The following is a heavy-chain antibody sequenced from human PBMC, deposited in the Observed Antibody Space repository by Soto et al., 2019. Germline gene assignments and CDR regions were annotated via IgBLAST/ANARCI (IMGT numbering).Heavy chain of an antibody. CDR2: INPSGGST. CDR1: GYTFTSYY. J-gene: IGHJ1*01. D-gene: IGHD6-19*01. Sequence: QVQLVQSGAEVKKPGASVKVSCKASGYTFTSYYMHWVRQAPGQGLEWMGIINPSGGSTSYAQKFQGRVTMTRDTSTSTVYMELSSLRSEDTAVYYCARDLKTGSRVALASRGYFQHWGQGTLVTVSS. V-gene: IGHV1-46*03. CDR3: ARDLKTGSRVALASRGYFQH.